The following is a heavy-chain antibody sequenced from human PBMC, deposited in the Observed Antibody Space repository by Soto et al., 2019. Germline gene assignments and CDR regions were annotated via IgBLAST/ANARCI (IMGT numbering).Heavy chain of an antibody. J-gene: IGHJ4*02. V-gene: IGHV4-4*07. CDR3: ARDREDGRPEFDY. Sequence: SETLSVTCTFSGGSISIYYWGWIRQPAGKGLEWIGRIYTSGSTNYNPSLKSRVTMSVDTSKNQFSLKLSSVTAADTAVYYCARDREDGRPEFDYWGQGTMVTVSS. CDR2: IYTSGST. CDR1: GGSISIYY. D-gene: IGHD1-1*01.